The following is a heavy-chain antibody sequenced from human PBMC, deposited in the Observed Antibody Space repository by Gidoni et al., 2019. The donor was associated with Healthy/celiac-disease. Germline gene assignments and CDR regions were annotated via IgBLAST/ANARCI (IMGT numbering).Heavy chain of an antibody. CDR2: ISSSGSTI. V-gene: IGHV3-11*01. CDR3: ARDLDYGDYGGAPGFDY. CDR1: GFPFSDYY. J-gene: IGHJ4*02. D-gene: IGHD4-17*01. Sequence: QVQLVESGGGLVKPGGSLRLPCAASGFPFSDYYMSWIRQAPGKGLEWVSYISSSGSTIYYADSVKGRFTISRDNAKNSLYLQMTSLRAEDTAVYYCARDLDYGDYGGAPGFDYWGQGTLVTVSS.